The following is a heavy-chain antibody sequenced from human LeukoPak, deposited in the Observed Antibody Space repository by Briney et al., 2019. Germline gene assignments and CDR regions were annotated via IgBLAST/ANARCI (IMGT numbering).Heavy chain of an antibody. V-gene: IGHV4-59*01. J-gene: IGHJ2*01. D-gene: IGHD3-9*01. CDR3: ARRTYYDTLAGYNYWYFDL. CDR1: GVSISDYY. CDR2: IYYTGST. Sequence: SETLSLTCTVSGVSISDYYWSWVRQPPGKGLEWIGYIYYTGSTDYNPSLKSRVTMSLDTSKNQFSLNLRSVTATDTAVYYCARRTYYDTLAGYNYWYFDLWGRGTLVTVSS.